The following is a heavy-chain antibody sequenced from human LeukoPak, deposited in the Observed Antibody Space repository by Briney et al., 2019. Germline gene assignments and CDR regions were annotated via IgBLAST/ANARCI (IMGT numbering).Heavy chain of an antibody. Sequence: PGGSLRLSCAASGFTVSSNYMSWDRQAPGKGLEWVSAISGSGDGTYYGDSVKGRFTISRDNSKNTLYLQMNSLRAEDTAVYYCAKTRPLDSSSWSHGDYWGQGTLVTVSS. CDR3: AKTRPLDSSSWSHGDY. CDR1: GFTVSSNY. J-gene: IGHJ4*02. D-gene: IGHD6-13*01. CDR2: ISGSGDGT. V-gene: IGHV3-23*01.